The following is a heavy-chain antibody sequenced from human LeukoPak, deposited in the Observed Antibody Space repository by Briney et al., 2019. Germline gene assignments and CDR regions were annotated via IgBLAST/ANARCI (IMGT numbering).Heavy chain of an antibody. CDR1: GYTFAIYG. CDR2: ISSYGGDT. J-gene: IGHJ5*02. V-gene: IGHV1-18*01. D-gene: IGHD2-21*02. Sequence: SVKVSCKASGYTFAIYGISWVRQAPGQGLEWMAWISSYGGDTNYAQNFEGRVTMTTETSTSTAYMELRSLRSDDTAIYYCARDYCTRGGDCYKEDLFDPWGPGTLVTVSS. CDR3: ARDYCTRGGDCYKEDLFDP.